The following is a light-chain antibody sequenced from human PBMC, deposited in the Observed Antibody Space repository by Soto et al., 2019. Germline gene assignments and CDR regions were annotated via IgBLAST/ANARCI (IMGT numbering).Light chain of an antibody. V-gene: IGKV1-8*01. CDR3: QQRNSYPRT. CDR2: AAS. Sequence: AIRMTQSPSSLSASTGDRVTITCRASQGISSYLAWYQQKPGKAPKVLIYAASTLQSGVPSRFSGSGSGTEFTLTITSLQPEDSATYYCQQRNSYPRTFGQGTKV. CDR1: QGISSY. J-gene: IGKJ2*01.